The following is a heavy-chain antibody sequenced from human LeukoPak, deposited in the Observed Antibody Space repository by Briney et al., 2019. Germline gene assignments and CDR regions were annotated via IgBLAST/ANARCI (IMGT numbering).Heavy chain of an antibody. CDR3: TGGALDY. J-gene: IGHJ4*02. V-gene: IGHV3-7*04. CDR2: INPDRCQQ. Sequence: GGSLRLSCAASGFTFSDYWMSWVRQPPDKGLEWVAKINPDRCQQPFVESVKGRFTIPRDNAKNSLFLQMDSLRAEDTAVYYCTGGALDYWGQGALVTVSS. CDR1: GFTFSDYW.